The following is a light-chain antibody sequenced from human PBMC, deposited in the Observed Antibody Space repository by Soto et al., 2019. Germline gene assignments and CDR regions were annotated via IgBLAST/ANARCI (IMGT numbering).Light chain of an antibody. CDR3: LQDYNYPYT. CDR1: QDIRSD. CDR2: GTS. J-gene: IGKJ2*01. V-gene: IGKV1-6*01. Sequence: AIQMTQSPSSLSVSVGDRVTITCRASQDIRSDLGWYQQKPGKAPKLLIYGTSNLQSGVPSRFSGSGSGTDFPLTIGSLQPEDFATYYCLQDYNYPYTFGQGTKLEIK.